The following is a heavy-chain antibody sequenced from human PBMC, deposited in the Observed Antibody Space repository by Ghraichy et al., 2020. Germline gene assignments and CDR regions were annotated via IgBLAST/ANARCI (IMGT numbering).Heavy chain of an antibody. J-gene: IGHJ3*02. V-gene: IGHV3-43*02. CDR3: AKDHHSSGYWALAFDI. CDR2: ISGDGGST. D-gene: IGHD3-22*01. CDR1: GFTFDDYA. Sequence: GGSLRLSCAASGFTFDDYAMHWVRQAPGKGLEWVSLISGDGGSTYYADSVKGRFTISRDNSKNSLYLQMNSLRTEDTALYYCAKDHHSSGYWALAFDIWGQGTMVTVSS.